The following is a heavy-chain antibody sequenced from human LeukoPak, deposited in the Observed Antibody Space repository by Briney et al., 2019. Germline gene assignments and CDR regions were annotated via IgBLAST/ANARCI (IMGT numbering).Heavy chain of an antibody. Sequence: PGGSLRLSCAASGLTFNTYWMYWVRQAPGKGLVWVSRINSDGSTTSYADSVKGRFTISRDNAKNTLYLQMNSLRVDDTAVYYCARGGVDYWGPGTLVTVSS. CDR3: ARGGVDY. CDR1: GLTFNTYW. CDR2: INSDGSTT. V-gene: IGHV3-74*01. J-gene: IGHJ4*02.